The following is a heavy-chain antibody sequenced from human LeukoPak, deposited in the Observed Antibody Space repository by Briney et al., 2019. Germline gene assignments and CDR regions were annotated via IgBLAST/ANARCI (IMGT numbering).Heavy chain of an antibody. V-gene: IGHV4-59*01. CDR1: GDSISNYY. J-gene: IGHJ6*02. Sequence: SETLSLTCTVSGDSISNYYWSWIRQPPGKGLEWIGYVYYSGSTNYNPSLKSRVTISVDTSKNQFSLKLSSVTAADTAVYYCARSPEGGGYYSRYYYYGMDVWGQGTTVTVSS. D-gene: IGHD3-22*01. CDR2: VYYSGST. CDR3: ARSPEGGGYYSRYYYYGMDV.